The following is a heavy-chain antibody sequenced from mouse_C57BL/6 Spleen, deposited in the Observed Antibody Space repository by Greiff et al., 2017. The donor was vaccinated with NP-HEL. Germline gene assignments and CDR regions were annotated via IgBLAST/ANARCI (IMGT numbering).Heavy chain of an antibody. CDR3: ARELSWYFDV. CDR2: ISDGGSYT. Sequence: EVQVVESGGGLVKPGGSLKLSCAASGFTFSSYAMSWVRQTPEKRLEWVATISDGGSYTYYPDNVKGRFTISRDNAKNNLYLQMSHLKSEDTAMYYCARELSWYFDVWGTGTTVTVSS. V-gene: IGHV5-4*01. CDR1: GFTFSSYA. J-gene: IGHJ1*03.